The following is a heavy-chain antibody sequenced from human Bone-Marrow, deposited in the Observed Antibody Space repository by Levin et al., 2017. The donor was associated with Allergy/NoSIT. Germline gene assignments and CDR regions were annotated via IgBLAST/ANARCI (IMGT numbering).Heavy chain of an antibody. J-gene: IGHJ6*02. D-gene: IGHD6-13*01. CDR1: GFTFSSYS. Sequence: PGGSLRLSCAASGFTFSSYSMNWVRQAPGKGLEWVSSISSSSSYIYYADSVKGRFTISRDNAKNSLYLQMNSLRAEDTVVYYCATAGYSSSWHDYYYYYGMDVWGQGTTVTVSS. CDR3: ATAGYSSSWHDYYYYYGMDV. CDR2: ISSSSSYI. V-gene: IGHV3-21*01.